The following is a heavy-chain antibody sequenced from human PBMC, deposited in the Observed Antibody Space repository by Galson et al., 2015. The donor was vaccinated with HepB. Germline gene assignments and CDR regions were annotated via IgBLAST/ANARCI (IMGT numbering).Heavy chain of an antibody. CDR3: ARKYYYDSSGYYGFDP. V-gene: IGHV1-18*01. J-gene: IGHJ5*02. CDR1: GYTFTSYG. D-gene: IGHD3-22*01. CDR2: INGYNGNT. Sequence: SVKVSCKASGYTFTSYGISWVRQAPGQGLEWMGWINGYNGNTNYAQKFQGRVTMTTDTSTSTAYMELQSLRYDDTAVYYCARKYYYDSSGYYGFDPWGQGTLVTVSS.